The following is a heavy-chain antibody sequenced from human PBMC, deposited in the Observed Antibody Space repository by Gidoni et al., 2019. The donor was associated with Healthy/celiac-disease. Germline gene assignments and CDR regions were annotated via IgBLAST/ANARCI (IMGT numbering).Heavy chain of an antibody. CDR1: GGSVSSGSYY. V-gene: IGHV4-61*01. CDR3: ASGLLWFGELYAFDI. D-gene: IGHD3-10*01. J-gene: IGHJ3*02. Sequence: QVQLQESGPGLVKPSETLSLTCTVSGGSVSSGSYYWSWIRQPPGKGLEWIGYIYYSGSTNYNPSLKSRVTISVDTSKNQFSLKLSSVTAADTAVYYCASGLLWFGELYAFDIWGQGTMVTVSS. CDR2: IYYSGST.